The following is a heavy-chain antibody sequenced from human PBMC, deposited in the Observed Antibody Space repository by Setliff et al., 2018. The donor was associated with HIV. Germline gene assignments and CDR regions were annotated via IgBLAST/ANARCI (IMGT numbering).Heavy chain of an antibody. D-gene: IGHD3-16*01. V-gene: IGHV1-2*02. CDR1: GYTLTEVS. CDR3: ARDFALPGLRLGRYSLQSRASIDF. J-gene: IGHJ4*02. CDR2: INPESGGT. Sequence: ASVKVSCKVSGYTLTEVSIHWVRQAPGKGLEWMGWINPESGGTNYAQKFQGRVAMTTDTSISTVYMELSRLTADDTSIYYCARDFALPGLRLGRYSLQSRASIDFWGQGTPVTVSS.